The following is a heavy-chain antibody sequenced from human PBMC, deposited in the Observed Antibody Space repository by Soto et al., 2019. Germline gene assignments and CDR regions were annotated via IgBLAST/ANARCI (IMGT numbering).Heavy chain of an antibody. Sequence: GESLKISCKGSGYSFTSYWIGLVRQMPGKGLEWMGIIYPGDSDTRYSPSFQGQVTFSADRPISTAYLQWSSLKASDTAMYYCARRDSYGYYFDYWGQGTLVTAPQ. V-gene: IGHV5-51*01. D-gene: IGHD3-16*01. J-gene: IGHJ4*02. CDR3: ARRDSYGYYFDY. CDR1: GYSFTSYW. CDR2: IYPGDSDT.